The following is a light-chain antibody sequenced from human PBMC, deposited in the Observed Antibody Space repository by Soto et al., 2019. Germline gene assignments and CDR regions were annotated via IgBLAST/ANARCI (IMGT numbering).Light chain of an antibody. Sequence: DIQMTQSPSTLSASVGDRVTITCRASQSISSWLAWYQQKPGKAPKLLIYDASSLKSGVPSRFRGSGSETEFTHTISSLQPDDFATYYYQQYNSYPWTFGQGTKVDIK. CDR2: DAS. CDR1: QSISSW. CDR3: QQYNSYPWT. V-gene: IGKV1-5*01. J-gene: IGKJ1*01.